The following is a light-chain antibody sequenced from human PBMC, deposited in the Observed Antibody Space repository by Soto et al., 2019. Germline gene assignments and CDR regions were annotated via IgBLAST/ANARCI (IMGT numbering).Light chain of an antibody. V-gene: IGKV1-9*01. J-gene: IGKJ4*01. CDR3: QQLYSYPIT. CDR1: QGITSY. Sequence: IQVTQSPSSLSASVGDRVTITCRASQGITSYLAWYQQKPGKAPKLLIYAASALQTGVSSRFSGSGYGTDFALTISNLQPEDFATYFCQQLYSYPITFGGGTKVDIK. CDR2: AAS.